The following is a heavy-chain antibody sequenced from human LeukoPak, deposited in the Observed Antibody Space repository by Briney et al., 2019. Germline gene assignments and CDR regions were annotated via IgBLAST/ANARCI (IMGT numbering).Heavy chain of an antibody. J-gene: IGHJ6*02. CDR1: GGSFSGYY. D-gene: IGHD2-2*01. CDR3: ARYSVVPAATAVMDV. CDR2: INYSGST. V-gene: IGHV4-34*01. Sequence: SETLSLTCAVYGGSFSGYYWSWIRQPPGKGLEWIGEINYSGSTNYNPSLKSRVTISVDTSKNQFSLKLSSVTAADTAVYYCARYSVVPAATAVMDVWGQGTTVTVSS.